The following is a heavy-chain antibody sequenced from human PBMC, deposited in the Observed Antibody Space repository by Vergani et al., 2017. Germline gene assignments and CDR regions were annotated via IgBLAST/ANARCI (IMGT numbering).Heavy chain of an antibody. Sequence: EVQLVESGGGLVQPGGSLRLSCAASGFTFSSYDMHWVRQATGKGLEWVSAIGTAGDPYYPGSVEGRLTISRENAKNSLYLQMNSLRAGDTAVYYCARGILSKYYDLWSGYSPSGMDVWGQGTTVTGSS. D-gene: IGHD3-3*01. CDR3: ARGILSKYYDLWSGYSPSGMDV. CDR2: IGTAGDP. CDR1: GFTFSSYD. J-gene: IGHJ6*02. V-gene: IGHV3-13*05.